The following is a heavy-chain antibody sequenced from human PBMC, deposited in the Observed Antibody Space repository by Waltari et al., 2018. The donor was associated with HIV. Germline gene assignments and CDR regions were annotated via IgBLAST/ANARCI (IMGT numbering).Heavy chain of an antibody. D-gene: IGHD6-13*01. CDR1: GFTFDDYA. CDR3: AKDISAAAGSGGYGMDV. Sequence: EVQLVESGGGLVQPGRSLRLSCAASGFTFDDYAMHWVRQAPGKGLEWVSGISWNSGSIGYADSVKGRFTISRDNAKNSLYLQMNSLRAEDTALYYCAKDISAAAGSGGYGMDVWGQGTTVTVSS. CDR2: ISWNSGSI. J-gene: IGHJ6*02. V-gene: IGHV3-9*01.